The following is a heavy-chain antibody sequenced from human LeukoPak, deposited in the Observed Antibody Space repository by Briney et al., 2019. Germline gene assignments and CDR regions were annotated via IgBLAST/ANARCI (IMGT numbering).Heavy chain of an antibody. CDR1: GGSISSGGYY. Sequence: SQTLSLTCTVSGGSISSGGYYWSWIRQHPGKGLEWIGYIYYGGSTYYNPSLKSRVTISVDTSKNQFSLKLSSVTAAGTAVYYCARGGVTQKYFDYWGQGTLVTVSS. V-gene: IGHV4-31*03. J-gene: IGHJ4*02. CDR3: ARGGVTQKYFDY. CDR2: IYYGGST. D-gene: IGHD3-10*01.